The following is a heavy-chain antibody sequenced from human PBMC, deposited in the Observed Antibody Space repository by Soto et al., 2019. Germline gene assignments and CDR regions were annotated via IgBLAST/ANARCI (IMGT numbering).Heavy chain of an antibody. CDR3: ARWKGNFDC. CDR2: INAGNGNT. D-gene: IGHD1-1*01. Sequence: GASVKVSCKTSGYTFISYVMHWVRQAPGQRLEWMGWINAGNGNTKYSQNFQGRVTITRDTSASTVYMELNSLTSEDTAVYYCARWKGNFDCWGQGTLVTVSS. J-gene: IGHJ4*02. V-gene: IGHV1-3*01. CDR1: GYTFISYV.